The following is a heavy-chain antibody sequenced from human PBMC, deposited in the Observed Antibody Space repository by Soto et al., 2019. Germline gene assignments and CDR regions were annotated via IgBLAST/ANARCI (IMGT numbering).Heavy chain of an antibody. CDR3: SADRLHIAIGWPV. V-gene: IGHV1-58*02. J-gene: IGHJ6*02. CDR2: IVVATGSR. CDR1: GFAFGSFG. Sequence: QMQLVQSGPEVKKPGTSVQVSCKASGFAFGSFGIQWLRQSQGQGFEWIGWIVVATGSRNYSPNFQEIVTITRDMYTHAAYIGLTNLRADDTTVYFCSADRLHIAIGWPVWGQATMVAVSS. D-gene: IGHD2-21*01.